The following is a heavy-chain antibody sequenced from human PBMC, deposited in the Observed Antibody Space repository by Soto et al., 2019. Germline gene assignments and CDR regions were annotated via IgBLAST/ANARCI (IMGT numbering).Heavy chain of an antibody. J-gene: IGHJ1*01. V-gene: IGHV1-24*01. D-gene: IGHD3-22*01. CDR2: FHPEDGET. CDR1: AYSLTDLS. CDR3: ATSGSSGYYSKKYCHP. Sequence: QVQLVQSGAEVKKPGASVKVSCKVSAYSLTDLSMHWVRQAPGKGLEWMGGFHPEDGETIYAQKFQGRVTKTEDTSTDTAYMELSSLRSEDTAVYDWATSGSSGYYSKKYCHPWGQGTLVTVS.